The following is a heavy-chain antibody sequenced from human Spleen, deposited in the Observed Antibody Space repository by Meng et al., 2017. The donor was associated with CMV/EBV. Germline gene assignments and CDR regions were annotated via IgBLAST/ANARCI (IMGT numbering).Heavy chain of an antibody. Sequence: VSSNSSAWPWIRHSPSRGLEWLGKTFHRSTWYNDYAISVKSRITINPDTSKNQFSLHLKSVTPEDTAVYYCARVSGGYNYGTFDYWGRGTLVTVSS. CDR1: VSSNSSA. CDR3: ARVSGGYNYGTFDY. CDR2: TFHRSTWYN. D-gene: IGHD5-18*01. J-gene: IGHJ4*02. V-gene: IGHV6-1*01.